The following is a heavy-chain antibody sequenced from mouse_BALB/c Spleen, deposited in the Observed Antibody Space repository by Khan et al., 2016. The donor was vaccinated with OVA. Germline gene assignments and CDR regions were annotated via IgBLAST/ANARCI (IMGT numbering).Heavy chain of an antibody. V-gene: IGHV1-20*02. CDR3: ERKNGSGFDY. D-gene: IGHD1-1*01. J-gene: IGHJ2*01. Sequence: VQLKESGPELVKPGASVKISCKASGYSFTGYFMNWVMQSHGKSLEWIGRINPHIGETFYNQKFKGKAILTVDESSSTVHMELRSLASEDSAVYYCERKNGSGFDYWGQGTTLTVSS. CDR1: GYSFTGYF. CDR2: INPHIGET.